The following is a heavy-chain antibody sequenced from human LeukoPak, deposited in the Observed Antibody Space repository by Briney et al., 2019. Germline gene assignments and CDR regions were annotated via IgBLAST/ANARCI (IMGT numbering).Heavy chain of an antibody. J-gene: IGHJ4*02. CDR3: VAVAGTAPSFDY. V-gene: IGHV3-21*01. CDR1: GFTFSSYS. CDR2: ISSSSSYI. D-gene: IGHD6-19*01. Sequence: GGSLRLSCAASGFTFSSYSMNWVRQAPGKGLEWVSSISSSSSYIYYADSVKGRFTISRDNAKNSLSLQMNSLRAEDTAVYYCVAVAGTAPSFDYWGQGTLVTVSS.